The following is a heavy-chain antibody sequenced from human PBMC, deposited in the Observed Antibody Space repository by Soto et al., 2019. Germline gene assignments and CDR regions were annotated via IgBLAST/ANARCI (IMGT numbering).Heavy chain of an antibody. D-gene: IGHD3-9*01. CDR3: ARTSLAYYDILTGYYSDY. J-gene: IGHJ4*02. V-gene: IGHV4-31*03. Sequence: QVQLQESGPGLVKPSQTLSLTCTVSGGSISSGGYYWSWIRQHPGKGLEWIGCIYDSGSTSYNPSLNSRLTISGDTSKTKFSPKLTSVTVADTAVYYCARTSLAYYDILTGYYSDYWGQGTLVTVSS. CDR2: IYDSGST. CDR1: GGSISSGGYY.